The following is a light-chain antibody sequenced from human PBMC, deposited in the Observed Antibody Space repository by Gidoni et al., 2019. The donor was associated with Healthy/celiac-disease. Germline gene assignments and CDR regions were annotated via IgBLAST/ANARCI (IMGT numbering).Light chain of an antibody. V-gene: IGKV3D-7*01. CDR1: QSVSSSY. J-gene: IGKJ1*01. Sequence: IVMTQSPDNMSLSPGERATLSCRASQSVSSSYLAWYQQKPAQAPRLLIYGASTRATGIPARFSGSGAGTDFTLTISSLQPEDFAVYYCQQDDNWPLTFGEGTKVEIK. CDR2: GAS. CDR3: QQDDNWPLT.